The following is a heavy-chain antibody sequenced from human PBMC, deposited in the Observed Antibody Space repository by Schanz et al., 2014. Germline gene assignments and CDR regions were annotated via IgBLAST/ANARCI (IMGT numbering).Heavy chain of an antibody. J-gene: IGHJ4*02. Sequence: VQLVESGGGLVQPGGSLRLSCAASGFTFSAYWMTWVRQAPGKGLDWVGIIKPDGSEKFYVDSVKGRFTISRDNPKNLMYLHLNSLRAEDTAVYYCAREVGGSFGQHYWGQGALVTVSS. D-gene: IGHD1-26*01. V-gene: IGHV3-7*01. CDR1: GFTFSAYW. CDR2: IKPDGSEK. CDR3: AREVGGSFGQHY.